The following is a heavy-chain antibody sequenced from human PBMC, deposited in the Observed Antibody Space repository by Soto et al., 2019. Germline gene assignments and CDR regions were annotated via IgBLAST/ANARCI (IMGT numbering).Heavy chain of an antibody. CDR3: AKGRYDFWSPYYFDS. CDR2: ITWNSRVL. V-gene: IGHV3-9*01. D-gene: IGHD3-3*01. J-gene: IGHJ4*02. CDR1: GLNFDDFA. Sequence: EVQLVESGGRLVQPGRSLRLSCVGTGLNFDDFAMHWVRQAPGKGLEWVSGITWNSRVLAYADSVKGRFTISRDNARNFLYLQMDSLRDEDTALYYGAKGRYDFWSPYYFDSWGQGTLGTVSS.